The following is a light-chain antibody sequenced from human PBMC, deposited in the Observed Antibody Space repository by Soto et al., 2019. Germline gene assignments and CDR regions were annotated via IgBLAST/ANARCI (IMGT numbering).Light chain of an antibody. V-gene: IGKV1-5*03. Sequence: DIQMTQAPSTLSASVGDRVTITCRASQSTSTWLAWYQHKPGKAPNLLIYKASSLESGVPSRFSGSGSGTEFTLTISSLQPDDVATYYCQQYGRYRTFGQGTKVDIQ. CDR2: KAS. CDR1: QSTSTW. CDR3: QQYGRYRT. J-gene: IGKJ1*01.